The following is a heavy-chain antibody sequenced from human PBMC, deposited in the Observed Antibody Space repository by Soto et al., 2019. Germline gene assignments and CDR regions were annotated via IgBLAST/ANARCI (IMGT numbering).Heavy chain of an antibody. Sequence: ASVKVSCKASGGTFSSYTIIWVRQAPGQGLEWMGRIIPILGIANYAQKFQGRVTITADKSTSTAYMELSSLRSEDTAVYYCASSRSTPPLAFDIWGQGTMVTVSS. V-gene: IGHV1-69*02. CDR3: ASSRSTPPLAFDI. D-gene: IGHD4-17*01. J-gene: IGHJ3*02. CDR1: GGTFSSYT. CDR2: IIPILGIA.